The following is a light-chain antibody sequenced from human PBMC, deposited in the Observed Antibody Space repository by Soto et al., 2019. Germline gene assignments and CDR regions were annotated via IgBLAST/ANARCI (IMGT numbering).Light chain of an antibody. V-gene: IGLV2-14*01. Sequence: QSALTQPASLSGSPGQSITISCTGTSSEVGGYKYVSWYQQHPGKAPKLMIYDVSNRPSGVSNRFSGSKSGNTASLTISGLQAEDEADYYCSSYTSSSTLNVFGTGTKVTVL. CDR2: DVS. CDR3: SSYTSSSTLNV. CDR1: SSEVGGYKY. J-gene: IGLJ1*01.